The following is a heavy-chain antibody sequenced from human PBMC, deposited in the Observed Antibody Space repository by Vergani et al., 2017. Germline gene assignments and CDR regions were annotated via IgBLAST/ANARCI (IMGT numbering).Heavy chain of an antibody. CDR2: IWYDGSNK. J-gene: IGHJ4*02. CDR1: GFTFSSYG. Sequence: QVQLVESGGGVVQPGRSLRLSCAASGFTFSSYGMHWVRQAPGKGLEWVAVIWYDGSNKYYADSVKGRFTISRDNSKNTLYLQMNSLRAEDMAVYYCARTPFSLTAMVHFDYWGQGTLVTVSS. D-gene: IGHD5-18*01. CDR3: ARTPFSLTAMVHFDY. V-gene: IGHV3-33*01.